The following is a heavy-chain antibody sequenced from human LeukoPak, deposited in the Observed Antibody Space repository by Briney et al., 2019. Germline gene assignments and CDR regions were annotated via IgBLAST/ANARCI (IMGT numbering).Heavy chain of an antibody. V-gene: IGHV1-58*02. D-gene: IGHD6-13*01. CDR1: RFTFTSSA. Sequence: ASVKVSCKASRFTFTSSAMQWVRQARGQRLEWIGWIVVGSGNTNYAQKFQERVTITRDMSTSTAYMELSSLRSEDTAVYYCAADLRGAAAGGNWFDPWGQGTLVTVSS. CDR3: AADLRGAAAGGNWFDP. CDR2: IVVGSGNT. J-gene: IGHJ5*02.